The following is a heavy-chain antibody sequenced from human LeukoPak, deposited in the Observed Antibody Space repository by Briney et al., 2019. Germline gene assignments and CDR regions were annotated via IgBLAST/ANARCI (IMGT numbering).Heavy chain of an antibody. CDR3: ARAGRGYYKGAWYYYYMDV. D-gene: IGHD3-10*01. V-gene: IGHV4-59*01. CDR1: GGSISSYY. J-gene: IGHJ6*03. Sequence: SETLSLTCTVSGGSISSYYWSWIRQPPGKGLEWIGYIYYSGSTNYNPSLKSRVTISVDTSKNQFSLKLSSVTAADTAVYYCARAGRGYYKGAWYYYYMDVWGKGTTVTVSS. CDR2: IYYSGST.